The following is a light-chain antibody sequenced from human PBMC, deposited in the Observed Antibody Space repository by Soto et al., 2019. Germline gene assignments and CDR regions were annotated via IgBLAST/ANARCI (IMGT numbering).Light chain of an antibody. CDR1: QSVSSY. CDR3: QQFSSYPLT. Sequence: EIVLTQSPGTLSLSPGERATLSCRASQSVSSYLAWYQQKPGQAPRLLIYDASSRATGIPDRFSGGGSGTDFTLTISRLEPEDFAVYYCQQFSSYPLTFGGGTKVDI. J-gene: IGKJ4*01. V-gene: IGKV3-20*01. CDR2: DAS.